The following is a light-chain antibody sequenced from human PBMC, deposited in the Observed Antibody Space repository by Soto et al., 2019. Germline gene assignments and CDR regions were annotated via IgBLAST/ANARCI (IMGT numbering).Light chain of an antibody. V-gene: IGLV2-23*01. CDR1: SSDVGSYNL. CDR2: EGS. CDR3: CSYAGSSPYV. J-gene: IGLJ1*01. Sequence: QSALTQPASVSGSPGQSITISCTGTSSDVGSYNLVSWYQHHSGKAPKLMVYEGSKRPSGVSNRFSGSKSGNTASLTISGLQAEDEADYYCCSYAGSSPYVFGSGTNVTVL.